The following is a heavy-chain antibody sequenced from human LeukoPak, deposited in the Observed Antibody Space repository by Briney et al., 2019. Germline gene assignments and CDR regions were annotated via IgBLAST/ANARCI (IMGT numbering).Heavy chain of an antibody. Sequence: ASVKVSCKVSGYTLTELSMHWVRQAPGKGLEWMGGFDPEDGETIYAQKFQGRVTMTEDTSTDTAYMELSSLRSEDTAVYYCATAQRSYCGLNWFDPWGQGTLVTVSS. CDR2: FDPEDGET. J-gene: IGHJ5*02. CDR3: ATAQRSYCGLNWFDP. V-gene: IGHV1-24*01. CDR1: GYTLTELS. D-gene: IGHD1-26*01.